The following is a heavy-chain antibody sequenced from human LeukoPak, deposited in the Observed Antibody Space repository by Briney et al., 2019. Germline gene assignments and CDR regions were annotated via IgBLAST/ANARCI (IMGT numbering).Heavy chain of an antibody. CDR2: MNPNSSNT. V-gene: IGHV1-8*01. CDR1: GYTFTSYD. D-gene: IGHD3-9*01. J-gene: IGHJ4*02. Sequence: GASVKVSCKASGYTFTSYDINWVRQATGQGLEWMGWMNPNSSNTGYAQKFQGRVTMTRNTSISTAYMELSSLRSEDTAVYYCALNYDILTGYPTLDYWGQGTLVTVSS. CDR3: ALNYDILTGYPTLDY.